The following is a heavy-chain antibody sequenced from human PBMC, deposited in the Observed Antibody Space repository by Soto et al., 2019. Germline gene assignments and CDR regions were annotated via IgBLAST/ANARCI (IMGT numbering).Heavy chain of an antibody. V-gene: IGHV3-48*03. CDR3: ARFYCSTTTCHVQAFDS. CDR2: ISSAGDSS. J-gene: IGHJ4*02. Sequence: SLRLSCAASGFTFSSYEMNWVRQAPGKTLEWVSYISSAGDSSYYADSVKSRFTISRDNAKNSLYLQMNSLRVEDTAVYYCARFYCSTTTCHVQAFDSWGQGTLVTVSS. D-gene: IGHD2-2*01. CDR1: GFTFSSYE.